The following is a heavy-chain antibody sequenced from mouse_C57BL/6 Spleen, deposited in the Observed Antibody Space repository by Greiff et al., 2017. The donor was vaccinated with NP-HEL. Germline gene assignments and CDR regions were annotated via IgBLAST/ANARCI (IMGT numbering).Heavy chain of an antibody. D-gene: IGHD1-1*01. CDR2: ISSGGDYI. V-gene: IGHV5-9-1*02. Sequence: EVHLVESGEGLVKPGGSLKLSCAASGFTFSSYAMSWVRQTPEKRLEWVAYISSGGDYIYYADTVKGRFTISRDNARNTLYLQMSSLKSEDTAMYYCTVDRSGSSPSYWYFDVWGTGTTVTVSS. J-gene: IGHJ1*03. CDR3: TVDRSGSSPSYWYFDV. CDR1: GFTFSSYA.